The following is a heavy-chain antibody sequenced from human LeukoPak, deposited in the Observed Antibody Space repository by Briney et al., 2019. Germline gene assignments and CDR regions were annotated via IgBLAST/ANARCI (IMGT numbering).Heavy chain of an antibody. CDR3: ARQGGSGYHFDY. Sequence: GASVKVSCKASGYTFTSYDINWVRQATGQGLEWMGWMNPNSGNTGYAQKFQGRVTITRNTSISTAYMELSSPRSEDTAVYYCARQGGSGYHFDYWGQGTLVTVSS. V-gene: IGHV1-8*03. J-gene: IGHJ4*02. CDR2: MNPNSGNT. CDR1: GYTFTSYD. D-gene: IGHD3-3*01.